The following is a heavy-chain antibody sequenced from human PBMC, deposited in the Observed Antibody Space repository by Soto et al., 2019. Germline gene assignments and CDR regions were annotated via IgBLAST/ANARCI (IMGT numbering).Heavy chain of an antibody. J-gene: IGHJ6*02. V-gene: IGHV3-23*01. CDR2: ISGSGGST. CDR3: AKAGQDIVVVVAATDYYYYYYYGMDV. D-gene: IGHD2-15*01. CDR1: GFTFSSYA. Sequence: GGSLRLSCAASGFTFSSYAMSWVRQAPGKGLEWVSAISGSGGSTYYADSVKGRFTISRDNSKNTLYLQMNSLRAEDTAVYYCAKAGQDIVVVVAATDYYYYYYYGMDVWGQGTTVTVSS.